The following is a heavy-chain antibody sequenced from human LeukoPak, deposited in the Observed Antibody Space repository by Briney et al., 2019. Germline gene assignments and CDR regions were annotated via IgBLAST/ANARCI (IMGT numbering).Heavy chain of an antibody. CDR1: GGTFSSYA. D-gene: IGHD6-19*01. Sequence: SVKVSCKASGGTFSSYAISWVRQAPGQGLEWMGGIIPIFGTANYAQKFQGRVTITADESTSTAYMELSSLRSEDTAVYYCASGSIAVAGSFGYWGQGTLVTVSS. CDR2: IIPIFGTA. CDR3: ASGSIAVAGSFGY. V-gene: IGHV1-69*13. J-gene: IGHJ4*02.